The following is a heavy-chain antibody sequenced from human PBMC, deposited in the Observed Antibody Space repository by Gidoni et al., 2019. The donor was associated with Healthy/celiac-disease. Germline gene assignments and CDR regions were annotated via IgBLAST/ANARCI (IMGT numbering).Heavy chain of an antibody. CDR2: IYYSGST. CDR3: ARSPWAVAGPDAFDI. Sequence: QLQLQESGPGLVKPSETLSLTCTVSGGSISSSSYYWGWIRQPPGKGLEWIGSIYYSGSTYYNPSLKSRVTISVDTSKNQFSLKLSSVTAADTAVYYCARSPWAVAGPDAFDIWGQGTMVTVSS. V-gene: IGHV4-39*01. CDR1: GGSISSSSYY. J-gene: IGHJ3*02. D-gene: IGHD6-19*01.